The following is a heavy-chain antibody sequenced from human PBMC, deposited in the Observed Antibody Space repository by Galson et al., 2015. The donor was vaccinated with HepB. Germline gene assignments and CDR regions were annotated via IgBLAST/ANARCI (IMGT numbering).Heavy chain of an antibody. CDR3: AKVGWGDYFDY. CDR2: ISYDGSNK. Sequence: SLRLSCAASGFTFSSYGMHWVRQAPGKGLEWVAVISYDGSNKYYADSVKGRFTISRDNSKNTLYLQMNSLRAEDTAVYYCAKVGWGDYFDYWGQGTLVTVSS. V-gene: IGHV3-30*18. J-gene: IGHJ4*02. D-gene: IGHD6-19*01. CDR1: GFTFSSYG.